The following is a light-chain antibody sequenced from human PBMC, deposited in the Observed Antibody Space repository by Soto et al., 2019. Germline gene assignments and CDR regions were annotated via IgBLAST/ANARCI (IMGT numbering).Light chain of an antibody. J-gene: IGLJ2*01. Sequence: QSVLTQPPSVSGAPGQRVTISCTGSSSNIGAGFDVHWYQHLPGTAPKLLIYNNNKRPSGVPDRFSGSKSGTSASLAVTGLQAEDEGDYYCQSYERSVIVIFGGGTKLTVL. CDR1: SSNIGAGFD. V-gene: IGLV1-40*01. CDR2: NNN. CDR3: QSYERSVIVI.